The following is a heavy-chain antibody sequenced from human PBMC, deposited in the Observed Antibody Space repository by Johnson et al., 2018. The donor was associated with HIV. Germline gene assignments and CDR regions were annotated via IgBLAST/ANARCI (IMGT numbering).Heavy chain of an antibody. CDR3: AKGGGSSWSDAFDI. CDR1: GFTFSSYW. V-gene: IGHV3-74*01. J-gene: IGHJ3*02. Sequence: VQLVESGGGLVQPGGSLRLSCAASGFTFSSYWMHWVRQAPGKGLVWVTRITSDGSSTRYADAVKGRFTISRDNAKNTLYLQMNSLRAEDTAVYYCAKGGGSSWSDAFDIWGQGTMVTVSS. D-gene: IGHD6-13*01. CDR2: ITSDGSST.